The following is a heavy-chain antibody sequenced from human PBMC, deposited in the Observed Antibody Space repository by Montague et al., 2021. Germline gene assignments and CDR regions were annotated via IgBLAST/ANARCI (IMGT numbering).Heavy chain of an antibody. J-gene: IGHJ5*02. CDR3: ARSAFEAALDT. Sequence: SLRLSCAASGFTFSDYPMHWVRQAPGKGLVWVSHIKYDGSRTGYADSVKGRFTISRDNAKNTLYLQMNSLRVDDTAVYYCARSAFEAALDTWGQGTLVTVSS. D-gene: IGHD6-25*01. CDR2: IKYDGSRT. V-gene: IGHV3-74*01. CDR1: GFTFSDYP.